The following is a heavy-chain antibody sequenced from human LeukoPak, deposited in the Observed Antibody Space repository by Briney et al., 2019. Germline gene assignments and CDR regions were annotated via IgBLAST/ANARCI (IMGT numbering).Heavy chain of an antibody. CDR3: ATDIRRERRGYCVPEGGY. V-gene: IGHV1-69-2*01. Sequence: ASVKVSCKVSGYTFTDYYMHWVQQAPGKGLEWMGLVDPEDGETIYAEKFQGRVTITADTSTDTDYMELSSLRSEDTAVYYCATDIRRERRGYCVPEGGYWGQGTLVTVSS. J-gene: IGHJ4*02. CDR1: GYTFTDYY. D-gene: IGHD3-22*01. CDR2: VDPEDGET.